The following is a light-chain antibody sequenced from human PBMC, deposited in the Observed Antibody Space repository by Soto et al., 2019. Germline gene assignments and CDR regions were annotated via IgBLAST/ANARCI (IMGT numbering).Light chain of an antibody. CDR1: QSGSIY. J-gene: IGKJ5*01. CDR2: YAT. V-gene: IGKV3-11*01. Sequence: EIVLTPSPVTLSLSPGKRATLSCRASQSGSIYLSWYQQKPGQAALLLIYYATNTATRVPARCSGSGSGKVFPPTIRRLAPEDFAVYCRQHRKDRQVTFGQGTRLEIK. CDR3: QHRKDRQVT.